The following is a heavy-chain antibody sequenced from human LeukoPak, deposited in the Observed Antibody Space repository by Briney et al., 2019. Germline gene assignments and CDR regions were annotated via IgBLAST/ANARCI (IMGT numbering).Heavy chain of an antibody. Sequence: SETLSLTCTVSGGSISSYYWSWIRQPPGKGLEWIGYIYYSGSTNYNPSLKSRVTISVDTSKNQFSLKLSSVTAADTAVYYCVRDFRRAHYYDSSGHSGWYYFDYWGQGTLVTVSS. CDR1: GGSISSYY. V-gene: IGHV4-59*01. CDR3: VRDFRRAHYYDSSGHSGWYYFDY. D-gene: IGHD3-22*01. J-gene: IGHJ4*02. CDR2: IYYSGST.